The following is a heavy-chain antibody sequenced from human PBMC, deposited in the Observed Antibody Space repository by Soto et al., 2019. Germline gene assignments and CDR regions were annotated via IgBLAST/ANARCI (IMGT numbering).Heavy chain of an antibody. J-gene: IGHJ6*02. CDR1: GFTVSTDW. Sequence: GGSLRLSCAASGFTVSTDWMYWVRQAPGKGLEWVSLIKSGGNTYYADSVEGRFTISRDNSKNTVFLQMNSLRTEDTAVYYCVRENYYYGMDVWGQGTTVTVSS. CDR3: VRENYYYGMDV. CDR2: IKSGGNT. V-gene: IGHV3-66*01.